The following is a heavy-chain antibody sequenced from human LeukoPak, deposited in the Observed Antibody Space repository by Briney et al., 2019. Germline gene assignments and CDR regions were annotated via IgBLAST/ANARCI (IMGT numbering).Heavy chain of an antibody. J-gene: IGHJ4*02. Sequence: GASVTVSCKASGYTFTSYDINWVRQASGQGVEGMGWMNPNSGNTGYAQKFQGRVTITRNTSIRTPYMELSSLRSEDTAVYYCARVALRYRRVDYWGQGPLVTVSS. D-gene: IGHD3-9*01. V-gene: IGHV1-8*01. CDR1: GYTFTSYD. CDR3: ARVALRYRRVDY. CDR2: MNPNSGNT.